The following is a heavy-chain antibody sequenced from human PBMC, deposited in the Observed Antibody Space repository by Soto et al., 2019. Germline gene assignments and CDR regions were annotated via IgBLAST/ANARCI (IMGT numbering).Heavy chain of an antibody. J-gene: IGHJ4*02. Sequence: SLRLSCAASGFTFTSYWMHWVRQAPGKGLVWVSRINGDGRGTSYADSVKGRFTISRDNAKNTLYLQMNSLRAEDTAVYFCAKGYSGYDYADWGQGSLVTVSS. CDR1: GFTFTSYW. CDR2: INGDGRGT. V-gene: IGHV3-74*01. CDR3: AKGYSGYDYAD. D-gene: IGHD5-12*01.